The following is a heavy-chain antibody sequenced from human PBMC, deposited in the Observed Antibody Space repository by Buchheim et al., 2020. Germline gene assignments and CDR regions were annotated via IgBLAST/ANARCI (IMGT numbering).Heavy chain of an antibody. D-gene: IGHD2-21*01. CDR1: GFTFSSYG. CDR2: ISGSGAST. CDR3: AKVPIASTGAAFDY. J-gene: IGHJ4*02. V-gene: IGHV3-23*01. Sequence: EVQLLESGGGLVQPGESLRLSCAASGFTFSSYGMSWVRQAPGKGLEWVSGISGSGASTFYADSVKGRFTISRDNSKNTLYVEMNNLRAEDTAVYYSAKVPIASTGAAFDYWGQGTL.